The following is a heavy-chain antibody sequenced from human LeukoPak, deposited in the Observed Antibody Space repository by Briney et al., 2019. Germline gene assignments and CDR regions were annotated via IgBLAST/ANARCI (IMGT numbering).Heavy chain of an antibody. Sequence: SGTLSLTCTVSGGSISSSSYYWGWIRQPPGKGLEWIGSIYYSGSTYDNPSLKSRVAISVDRSKNQFSLKLRSVTAADTAVYYCARDSTGYERLDYWGQGTLVTVSS. CDR2: IYYSGST. CDR3: ARDSTGYERLDY. J-gene: IGHJ4*02. CDR1: GGSISSSSYY. V-gene: IGHV4-39*02. D-gene: IGHD3-9*01.